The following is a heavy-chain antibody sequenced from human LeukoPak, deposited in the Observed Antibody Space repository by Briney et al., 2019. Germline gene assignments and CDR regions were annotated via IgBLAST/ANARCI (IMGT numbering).Heavy chain of an antibody. D-gene: IGHD3-10*01. CDR3: AKAPNHYGSGSDNWFDP. Sequence: PGGSLRLSCAASGFTFSSYAMSWVRQAPGKGLEWVSAISGSGGSTYYADSVKGRFTISRDNSKNTLYLQMNSLRAEDTAVYYCAKAPNHYGSGSDNWFDPWGQGTLVTVSS. CDR1: GFTFSSYA. CDR2: ISGSGGST. V-gene: IGHV3-23*01. J-gene: IGHJ5*02.